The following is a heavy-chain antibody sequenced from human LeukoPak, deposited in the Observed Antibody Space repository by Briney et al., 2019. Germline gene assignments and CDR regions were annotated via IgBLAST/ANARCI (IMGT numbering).Heavy chain of an antibody. CDR2: INHSGST. Sequence: SETLSLTCAVYGGSFSGYYWSWIRQPPGKGLEWIGEINHSGSTNYNPSLKSRVTISVDTSKNQFSLKLSSVTAADTAVYYCAKRDLLGYCSSTSCRAFDIWGQXXMVTVSS. J-gene: IGHJ3*02. V-gene: IGHV4-34*01. CDR1: GGSFSGYY. D-gene: IGHD2-2*01. CDR3: AKRDLLGYCSSTSCRAFDI.